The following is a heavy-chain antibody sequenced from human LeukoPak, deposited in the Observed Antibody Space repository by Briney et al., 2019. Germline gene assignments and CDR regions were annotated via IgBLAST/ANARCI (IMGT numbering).Heavy chain of an antibody. Sequence: PGGSLRLSCAASGFTFSSYEMNWVRQAPGKGLEWVSYISSSGSTIYYADSVEGRFTISRDNAKNSLYLQMNSLRAEDTAVYYCARGSWYGSSWSYEAPDYWGQGTLVTVSS. J-gene: IGHJ4*02. CDR3: ARGSWYGSSWSYEAPDY. D-gene: IGHD6-13*01. V-gene: IGHV3-48*03. CDR1: GFTFSSYE. CDR2: ISSSGSTI.